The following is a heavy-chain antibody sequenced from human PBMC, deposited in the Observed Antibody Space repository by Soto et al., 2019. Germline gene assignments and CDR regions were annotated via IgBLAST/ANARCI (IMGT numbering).Heavy chain of an antibody. J-gene: IGHJ4*02. Sequence: SETLSLTCAVSGGSFTSNNGSTSVRQPPGQGLEWIGEIYRTGSTNYNPSLKSRVTISLDKSENQFSLKVTSLTAADTAVYYCASRDPGTSVDYWGQGTLVTVSS. CDR2: IYRTGST. CDR3: ASRDPGTSVDY. CDR1: GGSFTSNNG. D-gene: IGHD1-7*01. V-gene: IGHV4-4*02.